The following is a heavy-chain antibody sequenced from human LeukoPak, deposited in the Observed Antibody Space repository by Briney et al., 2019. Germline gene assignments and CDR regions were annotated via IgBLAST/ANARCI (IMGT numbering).Heavy chain of an antibody. D-gene: IGHD3-10*02. CDR3: AELGITMIGGV. J-gene: IGHJ6*04. CDR2: ISGTGGSA. CDR1: GFTFSNYA. Sequence: PGGSLRLSCAASGFTFSNYAMSWVRQAPGKGLEWLSSISGTGGSAYYADSVKGRFPISRDNSKNTVYLQMNSLRAEDTAIYYCAELGITMIGGVWGKGTTVTISS. V-gene: IGHV3-23*01.